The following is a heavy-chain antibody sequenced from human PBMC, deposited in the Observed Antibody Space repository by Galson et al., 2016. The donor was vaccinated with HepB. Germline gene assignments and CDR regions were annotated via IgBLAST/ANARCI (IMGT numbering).Heavy chain of an antibody. V-gene: IGHV3-15*01. CDR2: IKSKTDGGTT. J-gene: IGHJ4*02. CDR3: ATPTGYYYDSSGYSKY. CDR1: GFTFSNAW. D-gene: IGHD3-22*01. Sequence: SLRLSCAVSGFTFSNAWMSWVRQAPGKGLEWVGRIKSKTDGGTTDYAAPVKGRFTISRDDSKNTLYLQMNSLKTEDTAVYYCATPTGYYYDSSGYSKYWGQGTLVTVSS.